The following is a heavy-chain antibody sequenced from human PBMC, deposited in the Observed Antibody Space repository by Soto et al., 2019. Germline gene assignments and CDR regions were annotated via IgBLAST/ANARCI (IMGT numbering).Heavy chain of an antibody. CDR2: IWYDGSNK. CDR1: GFTFSSYG. Sequence: QVQLVESGGGVVQPGRSLRLSCAASGFTFSSYGMHWVRQAPGKGLEWVAVIWYDGSNKYYADSVKGRFTISRDNSKSTLYVQMNSLRAEDTAVYYCARGMATYAIYVDYWGQGTLVTVSS. J-gene: IGHJ4*02. CDR3: ARGMATYAIYVDY. D-gene: IGHD5-12*01. V-gene: IGHV3-33*01.